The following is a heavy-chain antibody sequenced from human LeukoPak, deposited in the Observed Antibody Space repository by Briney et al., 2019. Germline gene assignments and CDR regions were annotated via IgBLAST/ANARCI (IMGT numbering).Heavy chain of an antibody. Sequence: RASETLSLTCTVSGGSISSYYWSWIRQPAGKGLEWIGRIYTSGSTNYNPSLKSRVTMSVDTSKNQFSLKLSSVTAADTAVYYCARDLYTWYSSSWYFDYWGQETLVTVSS. CDR1: GGSISSYY. CDR3: ARDLYTWYSSSWYFDY. CDR2: IYTSGST. V-gene: IGHV4-4*07. D-gene: IGHD6-13*01. J-gene: IGHJ4*02.